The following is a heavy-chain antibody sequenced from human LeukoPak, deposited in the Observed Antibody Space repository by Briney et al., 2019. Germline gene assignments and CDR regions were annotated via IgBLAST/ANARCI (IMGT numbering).Heavy chain of an antibody. CDR1: GFVVSSSY. Sequence: GGSLRLSCAASGFVVSSSYMAWVRQAPGKGLEWVSFMYSDSNIYYADSVRGRFTTSRDDSKNTLYLHMNSLRVEDSAIYYCARGILGLIPIDYWGQGTLVTVSS. V-gene: IGHV3-53*01. CDR2: MYSDSNI. D-gene: IGHD1-26*01. CDR3: ARGILGLIPIDY. J-gene: IGHJ4*02.